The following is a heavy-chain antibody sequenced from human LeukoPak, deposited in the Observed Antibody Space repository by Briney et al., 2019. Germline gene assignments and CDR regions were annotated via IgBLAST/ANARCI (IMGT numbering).Heavy chain of an antibody. CDR2: IRYDGSNK. Sequence: PGGSLRLSCAASGFTFSSYGMHWVRQAPGKGLEWVAFIRYDGSNKYYADSVKGRFTISRDNSKNTLYLQMNSLRAEDTAVYYCAKEKDIVAVPAAQPFDPWGQGTLVTVSS. V-gene: IGHV3-30*02. J-gene: IGHJ5*02. CDR1: GFTFSSYG. CDR3: AKEKDIVAVPAAQPFDP. D-gene: IGHD2-2*01.